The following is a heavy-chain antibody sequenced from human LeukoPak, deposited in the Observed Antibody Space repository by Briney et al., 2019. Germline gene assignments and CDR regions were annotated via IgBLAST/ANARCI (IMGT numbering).Heavy chain of an antibody. CDR2: ISDSGGSA. Sequence: GGSLRLSCAASGFTFNTYAMSWVRQAPGKGLEWVSAISDSGGSAYYADSVKGRFTISRDNSKNTLYLQMNSLRAEDTAVYYCAKDVVGRQWVENYWGQGTLVTVSS. D-gene: IGHD6-19*01. V-gene: IGHV3-23*01. J-gene: IGHJ4*02. CDR1: GFTFNTYA. CDR3: AKDVVGRQWVENY.